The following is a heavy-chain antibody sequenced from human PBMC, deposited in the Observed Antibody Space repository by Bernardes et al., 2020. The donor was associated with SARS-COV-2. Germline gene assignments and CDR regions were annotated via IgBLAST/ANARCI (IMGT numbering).Heavy chain of an antibody. CDR2: ISSNGGTT. Sequence: GGSLRLSCAASGFTFSSYAMIWVRQAPGKGLEWVSVISSNGGTTYYADSVKGRFTVSRDNSKNTMYLELNSLRPEDTAVYYCAKVQKYSGSYVDFWGRGTQVTVSS. CDR1: GFTFSSYA. V-gene: IGHV3-23*01. J-gene: IGHJ4*02. CDR3: AKVQKYSGSYVDF. D-gene: IGHD1-26*01.